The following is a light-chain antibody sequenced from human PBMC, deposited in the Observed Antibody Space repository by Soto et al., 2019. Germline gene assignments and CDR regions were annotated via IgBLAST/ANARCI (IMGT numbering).Light chain of an antibody. V-gene: IGKV1-8*01. J-gene: IGKJ1*01. CDR1: QGISSH. CDR2: AAS. Sequence: AVRLTQSPSSLSAYTAHRVTLTCRASQGISSHLAWYQQKPGKAPKLLIYAASTLQSGVPSRFSGSGSGTDFTLAISSLQPEDSATYYCLQDINYPWTFGQGTKVDIK. CDR3: LQDINYPWT.